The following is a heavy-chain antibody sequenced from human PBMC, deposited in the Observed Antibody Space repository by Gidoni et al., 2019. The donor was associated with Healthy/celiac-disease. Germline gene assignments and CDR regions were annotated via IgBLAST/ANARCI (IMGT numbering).Heavy chain of an antibody. J-gene: IGHJ5*02. CDR3: ARLQVTTVMRHWFDP. D-gene: IGHD4-4*01. Sequence: EVQLVQSGAEVKKPGESLKISCKGSGYSFTRYWIGWVRQMPGKGLEWMGIIYPGDSDTRYSPSFQGQVTISADKSISTAYLQWSSLKASDTAMYYCARLQVTTVMRHWFDPWGQGTLVTVSS. V-gene: IGHV5-51*01. CDR2: IYPGDSDT. CDR1: GYSFTRYW.